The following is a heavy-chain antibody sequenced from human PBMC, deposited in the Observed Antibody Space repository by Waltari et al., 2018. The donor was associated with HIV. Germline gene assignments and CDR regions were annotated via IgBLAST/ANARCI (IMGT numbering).Heavy chain of an antibody. V-gene: IGHV3-7*04. J-gene: IGHJ4*02. CDR3: TRGFNWGIDY. Sequence: EVQLVESGGGLVQPGGSLRLSCAAAGFTFTAFWMNWVRQAPGKGLEWVANIKQDGTMKSYVDSVKGRFTSSRDNAKNSIYLQMNGLSVEDTAVYYCTRGFNWGIDYWGQGTLVTVSS. CDR2: IKQDGTMK. CDR1: GFTFTAFW. D-gene: IGHD7-27*01.